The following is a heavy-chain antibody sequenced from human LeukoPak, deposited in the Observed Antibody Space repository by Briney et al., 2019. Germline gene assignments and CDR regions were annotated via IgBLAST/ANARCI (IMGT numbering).Heavy chain of an antibody. D-gene: IGHD5-12*01. CDR2: ISNSGDTM. V-gene: IGHV3-48*04. CDR3: ARAGSHRNSGYDY. Sequence: GGSLRLSCAASGFTFSSYSMNWVRQAPGKGLEWVSYISNSGDTMYYADSVKGRFTISRDTAKNSLYPQMNSLRAEDTAVYYCARAGSHRNSGYDYWGQGTPVTVSS. J-gene: IGHJ4*02. CDR1: GFTFSSYS.